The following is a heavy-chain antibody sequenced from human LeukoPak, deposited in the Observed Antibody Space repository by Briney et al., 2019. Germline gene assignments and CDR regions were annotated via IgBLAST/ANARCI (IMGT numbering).Heavy chain of an antibody. Sequence: PSETLSLTCAVSGGSISSGSYSWSCIRQPPGKGLEWIGYIYTRGSKYYNPSLKSRVILSLDKSANQFSLNLSSVTAADTAVYYCAREGFGELPIHYWGQGTLVTVSS. CDR3: AREGFGELPIHY. J-gene: IGHJ4*02. D-gene: IGHD3-10*01. CDR1: GGSISSGSYS. V-gene: IGHV4-30-2*01. CDR2: IYTRGSK.